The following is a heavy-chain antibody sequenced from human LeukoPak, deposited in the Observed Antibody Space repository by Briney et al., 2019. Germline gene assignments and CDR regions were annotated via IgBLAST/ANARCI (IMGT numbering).Heavy chain of an antibody. CDR3: ARALLRYCSSTSCYWFDP. CDR2: IYPRDGST. D-gene: IGHD2-2*01. CDR1: GYTFTSNY. J-gene: IGHJ5*02. V-gene: IGHV1-46*01. Sequence: ASVKVSCKASGYTFTSNYIHWVRRAPGQGLEWMGMIYPRDGSTNYAQKFQGRVTITADESTSTAYMELSSLRSEDTAVYYCARALLRYCSSTSCYWFDPWGQGTLVTVSS.